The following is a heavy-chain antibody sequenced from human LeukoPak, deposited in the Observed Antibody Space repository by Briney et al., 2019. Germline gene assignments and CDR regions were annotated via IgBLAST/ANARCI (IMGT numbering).Heavy chain of an antibody. Sequence: AGRSLRLSCAASGFTFDDYAMHWVRQAPGKGLEWVSGISWNSGSIGYADSVKGRFTISRDNSKNTLYLQMDSLRAEDTAVYYCAKPLTVDGKNIAFWDSWGQGTRVTVSS. CDR2: ISWNSGSI. J-gene: IGHJ5*01. D-gene: IGHD2/OR15-2a*01. V-gene: IGHV3-9*01. CDR1: GFTFDDYA. CDR3: AKPLTVDGKNIAFWDS.